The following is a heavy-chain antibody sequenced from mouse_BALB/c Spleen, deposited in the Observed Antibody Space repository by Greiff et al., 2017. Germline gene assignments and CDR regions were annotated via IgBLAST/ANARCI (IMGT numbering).Heavy chain of an antibody. Sequence: QVQLQQSGAELVRPGSSVKISCKASGYAFSSYWMNWVKQRPGQGLEWIGQIYPGDGDTNYNGKFKGKATLTADKSSSTAYMQLSSLTSEDSAVYFCAREGGNPYWYFDVWGAGTTVTVSS. CDR1: GYAFSSYW. J-gene: IGHJ1*01. D-gene: IGHD2-1*01. V-gene: IGHV1-80*01. CDR2: IYPGDGDT. CDR3: AREGGNPYWYFDV.